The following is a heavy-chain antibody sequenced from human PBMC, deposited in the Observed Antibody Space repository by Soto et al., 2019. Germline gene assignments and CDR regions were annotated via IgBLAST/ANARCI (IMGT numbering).Heavy chain of an antibody. Sequence: PSETLSLTCTVSGGSISSYYWSWIRQPPGKGLEWIGYIYYSGSTNYNPSLKSRVTISVDTSKNQFSLKLSSATAADTAVYYCARVIEAAGADLDLGYWGQGTLVTVSS. J-gene: IGHJ4*02. D-gene: IGHD6-13*01. CDR1: GGSISSYY. CDR3: ARVIEAAGADLDLGY. V-gene: IGHV4-59*01. CDR2: IYYSGST.